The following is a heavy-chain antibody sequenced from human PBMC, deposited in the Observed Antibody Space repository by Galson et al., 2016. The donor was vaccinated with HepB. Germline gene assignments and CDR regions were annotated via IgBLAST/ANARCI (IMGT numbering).Heavy chain of an antibody. J-gene: IGHJ5*02. D-gene: IGHD3-10*01. CDR1: DGSFSGYY. Sequence: SETLSLTCGVHDGSFSGYYWSWIRQSPGKGLEWIGEIREGGATRYRPSLRNRITISLDTSKTQFSLSLSFVTAADTAVYYCARGRRIRGVSTKFNWFDPWGPGIQVTVS. CDR3: ARGRRIRGVSTKFNWFDP. CDR2: IREGGAT. V-gene: IGHV4-34*01.